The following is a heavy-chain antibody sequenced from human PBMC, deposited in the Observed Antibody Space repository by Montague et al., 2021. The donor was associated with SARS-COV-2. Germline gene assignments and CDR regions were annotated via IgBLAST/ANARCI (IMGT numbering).Heavy chain of an antibody. J-gene: IGHJ4*02. V-gene: IGHV4-4*08. D-gene: IGHD2-21*01. CDR1: GGSFNSFY. Sequence: SETLSLTCSASGGSFNSFYWSRVRQPPGKGLEWIGYFFRSGSTSYNPSLNDRVTISPDTSKTHLFLTVTSVTPADTAVYFCARMVMGGAEDYFDSWGQGILVTVSS. CDR2: FFRSGST. CDR3: ARMVMGGAEDYFDS.